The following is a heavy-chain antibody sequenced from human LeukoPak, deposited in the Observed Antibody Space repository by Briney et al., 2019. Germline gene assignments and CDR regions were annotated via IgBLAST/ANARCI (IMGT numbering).Heavy chain of an antibody. J-gene: IGHJ5*02. Sequence: ASVKVSCKASGYTFTGYYMHWVRQAPGQGLEWMGRIDPKSGDTNYAQKFQDRVTMTRDTSMNTAYMEISRLTYDDTAVYYCGRGIQSFNPWGQGTQVTVSS. CDR1: GYTFTGYY. CDR3: GRGIQSFNP. CDR2: IDPKSGDT. V-gene: IGHV1-2*06.